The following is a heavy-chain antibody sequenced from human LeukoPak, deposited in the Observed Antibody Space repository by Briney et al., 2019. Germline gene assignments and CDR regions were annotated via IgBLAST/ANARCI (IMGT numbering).Heavy chain of an antibody. CDR3: ASVRGGRFEY. V-gene: IGHV4-61*02. CDR2: IYTSGST. CDR1: GGSISSGSYY. J-gene: IGHJ4*02. Sequence: PSETLSLTCTVSGGSISSGSYYWSWIRQPAGKGLEWIGRIYTSGSTNYNPSLKSRVTISVDTSKNQFSLKLSSVTAADTAVYYCASVRGGRFEYWGQGTLVTVSS. D-gene: IGHD3-10*01.